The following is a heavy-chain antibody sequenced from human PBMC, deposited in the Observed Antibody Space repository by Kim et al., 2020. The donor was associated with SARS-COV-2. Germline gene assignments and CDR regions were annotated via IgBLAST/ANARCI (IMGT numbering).Heavy chain of an antibody. Sequence: SETLSLTCAVYVGSLSGYHWTWVRQPPGKGLEWIGEINHSGATNYNPSLRSRVAISIDTSKNQFSLTLNSVTAAATSVYFCARGWAGVVPSPILGIGPHYDYYAMDVWGRGTTVTVSS. J-gene: IGHJ6*02. CDR3: ARGWAGVVPSPILGIGPHYDYYAMDV. V-gene: IGHV4-34*01. CDR2: INHSGAT. CDR1: VGSLSGYH. D-gene: IGHD7-27*01.